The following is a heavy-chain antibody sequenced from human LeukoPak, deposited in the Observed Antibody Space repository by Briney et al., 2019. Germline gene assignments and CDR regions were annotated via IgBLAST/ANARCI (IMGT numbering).Heavy chain of an antibody. D-gene: IGHD4-11*01. J-gene: IGHJ3*02. V-gene: IGHV1-18*01. CDR2: VSVYHGTT. Sequence: ASVKVSCKASGYNLTTYSVNWVRQAPGQGLEWMGWVSVYHGTTNYARKVQGRVTMTTDTSTNTAYLELRSLRSDDTAVYYCARVTSLTTLTAFDIWAQGTMVTVSS. CDR1: GYNLTTYS. CDR3: ARVTSLTTLTAFDI.